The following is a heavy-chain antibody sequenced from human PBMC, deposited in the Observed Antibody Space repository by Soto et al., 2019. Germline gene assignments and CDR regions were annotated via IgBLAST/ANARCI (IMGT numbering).Heavy chain of an antibody. V-gene: IGHV5-51*01. CDR3: ARLSGNSLRTAWFDS. CDR1: GYSFFGLW. CDR2: IFPGDSQT. Sequence: PCQSLKISCKGFGYSFFGLWIVRVRQVPGKGLEWMGIIFPGDSQTRYSPSFQGQVTVSADKSTSTAYLQWSSLEASDSAMYYCARLSGNSLRTAWFDSWGQGTLVTVSS. D-gene: IGHD2-21*02. J-gene: IGHJ5*01.